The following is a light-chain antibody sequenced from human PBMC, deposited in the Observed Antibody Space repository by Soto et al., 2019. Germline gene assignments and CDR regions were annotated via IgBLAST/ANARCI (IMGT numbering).Light chain of an antibody. CDR3: MQSTQPPPP. V-gene: IGKV2D-29*02. CDR2: EVS. J-gene: IGKJ5*01. CDR1: QSLLHITGETF. Sequence: DVVMTQTPLSLSVAPGQPASISCKSSQSLLHITGETFLFWYLQKPGQSPQLLIYEVSTRVSGVPDRFSGSGSGTDFTLEISRVEADDVGIYYCMQSTQPPPPFGQRTRLAIE.